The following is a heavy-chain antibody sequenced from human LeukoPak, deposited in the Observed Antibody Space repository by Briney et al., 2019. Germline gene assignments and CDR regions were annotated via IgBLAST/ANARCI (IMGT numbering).Heavy chain of an antibody. CDR1: GYTFTSYY. Sequence: GASVKVSCKASGYTFTSYYMHWVRQAPGQGLEWMGIINPSGGSASYAQKFQGRVTMTRDMSTSTVYMELSSLRSEDTAVYYCARVGSGYYMGFDYWGQGTLVTVSS. D-gene: IGHD3-22*01. J-gene: IGHJ4*02. CDR3: ARVGSGYYMGFDY. V-gene: IGHV1-46*01. CDR2: INPSGGSA.